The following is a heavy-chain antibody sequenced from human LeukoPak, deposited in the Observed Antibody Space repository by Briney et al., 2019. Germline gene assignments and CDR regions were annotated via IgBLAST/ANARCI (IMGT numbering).Heavy chain of an antibody. CDR1: GFSLSTSGVG. CDR2: IYWDDDK. D-gene: IGHD3-16*01. V-gene: IGHV2-5*02. CDR3: AHRRGVILYFDY. Sequence: SGPTLVNPTQTLTLTCTFSGFSLSTSGVGVGWIRQPPGKALEWLALIYWDDDKRYSPSPKSRLTITKDTSKNQVVLTMTNMDPVDTATYYCAHRRGVILYFDYWGQGTLVTVSS. J-gene: IGHJ4*02.